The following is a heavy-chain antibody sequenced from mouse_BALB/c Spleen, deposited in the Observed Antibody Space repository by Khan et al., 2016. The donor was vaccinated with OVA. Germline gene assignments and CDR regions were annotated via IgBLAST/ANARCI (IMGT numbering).Heavy chain of an antibody. CDR1: GYSITSGYA. Sequence: EVQLQESGPGLVKPSQSLSLTCTVTGYSITSGYAWNWIRQFPGNKLGWVGYISYSGVTSYTPSLKSRISITRDTSKNQFFLQLNSVTTEDTATXYCARGNYYGYYFDYWGQGTTLTVSS. CDR2: ISYSGVT. J-gene: IGHJ2*01. CDR3: ARGNYYGYYFDY. D-gene: IGHD1-1*01. V-gene: IGHV3-2*02.